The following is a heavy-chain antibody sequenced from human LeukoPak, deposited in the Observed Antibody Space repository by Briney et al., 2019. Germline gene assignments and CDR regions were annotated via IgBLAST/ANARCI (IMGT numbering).Heavy chain of an antibody. CDR1: GDSISSGRHY. V-gene: IGHV4-61*02. CDR2: IHYSGNT. J-gene: IGHJ5*02. D-gene: IGHD3-16*01. Sequence: SETLSLTCTVSGDSISSGRHYWSWIRQPAGKGLEWIGRIHYSGNTKYNPSLNGRLSISVDTSKNQFSLNITPVTAADTAVYYCARRGLYWFDPWGQGTQVTVSS. CDR3: ARRGLYWFDP.